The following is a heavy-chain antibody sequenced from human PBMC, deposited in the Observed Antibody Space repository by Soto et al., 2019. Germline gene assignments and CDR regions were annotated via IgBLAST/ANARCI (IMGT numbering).Heavy chain of an antibody. CDR1: GYTFTGYY. CDR2: INPNSGGT. D-gene: IGHD6-13*01. Sequence: QVQLVQSGAEVKKPGASVKVSCKASGYTFTGYYMHWVRQAPGQGLEWMGWINPNSGGTNDAQKCQGRGTMARETTISTACMELSRMRSDDTAVYYCARVPYQLAAGTADYWGQGTLVTVSS. CDR3: ARVPYQLAAGTADY. V-gene: IGHV1-2*02. J-gene: IGHJ4*02.